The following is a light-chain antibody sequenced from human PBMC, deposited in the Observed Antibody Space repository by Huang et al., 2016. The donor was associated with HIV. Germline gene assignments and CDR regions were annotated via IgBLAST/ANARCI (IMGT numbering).Light chain of an antibody. CDR1: QSVSGY. J-gene: IGKJ4*01. V-gene: IGKV3-11*01. Sequence: EVVLTQSPATLSLSPGERATLSCRASQSVSGYLVWYQQKPVQSPRVLIYDASSRAPGTPARFSGSGSGTDFTLTIRSLESEDFAVYYCQQRSNWPPTFGGGTKVEIK. CDR3: QQRSNWPPT. CDR2: DAS.